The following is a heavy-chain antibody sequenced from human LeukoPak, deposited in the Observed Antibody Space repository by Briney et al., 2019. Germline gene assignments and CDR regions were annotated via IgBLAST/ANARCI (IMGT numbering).Heavy chain of an antibody. V-gene: IGHV3-7*01. D-gene: IGHD5-18*01. Sequence: GGSLRLSCAASGFTFSSYWMSWVRQAPGKGLEWVANIKKDGSEKYYVDAVKGRFTISRDNAKTSLYLQMNSLRAEDTAVYYCARDLSGIAGYTYGRGIDYWGQGTLVIVSS. CDR1: GFTFSSYW. J-gene: IGHJ4*02. CDR2: IKKDGSEK. CDR3: ARDLSGIAGYTYGRGIDY.